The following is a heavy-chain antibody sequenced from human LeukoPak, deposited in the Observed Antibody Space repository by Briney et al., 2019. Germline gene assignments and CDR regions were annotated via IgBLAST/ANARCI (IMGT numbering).Heavy chain of an antibody. D-gene: IGHD3-10*01. CDR2: IYYSGST. CDR3: ARDNRILWFGENHHYGMDV. Sequence: SETLSLTCTVSGGSISSYYWSWIRQPPGKGLEWIGYIYYSGSTNYNPSLKSRVTISVDTSKNQFSLKLRSVTAADTAVYYCARDNRILWFGENHHYGMDVWGQGTTVTVSS. J-gene: IGHJ6*02. V-gene: IGHV4-59*12. CDR1: GGSISSYY.